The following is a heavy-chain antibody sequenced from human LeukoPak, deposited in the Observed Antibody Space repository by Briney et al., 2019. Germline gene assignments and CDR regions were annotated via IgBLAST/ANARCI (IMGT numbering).Heavy chain of an antibody. D-gene: IGHD1-1*01. V-gene: IGHV1-2*02. J-gene: IGHJ6*03. CDR2: INPNSGGT. CDR3: ASPSNWSGYYYYYYMDV. Sequence: ASVKVPCKASGYTFTGYYMHWVRQAPGQGLEWMGWINPNSGGTNYAQKFQGRVTMTRDTSISTAYMELSRLRSDDTAVYYCASPSNWSGYYYYYYMDVWGKGTTVTVSS. CDR1: GYTFTGYY.